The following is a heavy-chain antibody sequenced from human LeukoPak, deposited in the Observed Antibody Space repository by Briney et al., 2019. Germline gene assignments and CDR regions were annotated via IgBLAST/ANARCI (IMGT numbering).Heavy chain of an antibody. J-gene: IGHJ6*04. Sequence: GGSLRLSCAASGFTFSSYYIHWVRQAPGKGLEWVSRINGDGSSTRYADSVKGRFTISRDNAKNTVYLRMNSLRVEDTAVYSCARGLYCSGINCYNGMDVWGKGTTVTVSS. CDR2: INGDGSST. D-gene: IGHD2-15*01. CDR3: ARGLYCSGINCYNGMDV. V-gene: IGHV3-74*01. CDR1: GFTFSSYY.